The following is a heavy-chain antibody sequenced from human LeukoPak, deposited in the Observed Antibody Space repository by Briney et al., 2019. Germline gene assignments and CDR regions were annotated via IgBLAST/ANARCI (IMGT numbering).Heavy chain of an antibody. CDR2: INHSGST. CDR3: ARRGSSYGPLYYFDY. Sequence: SETLSLTCAVYGGSFSGYYWSWIRQPPGKGLEWIGEINHSGSTNYNPSLKSRVTISVDTSKNQFSLRLNSVTAADTAVYYCARRGSSYGPLYYFDYWGQGTLVTVSS. CDR1: GGSFSGYY. J-gene: IGHJ4*02. V-gene: IGHV4-34*01. D-gene: IGHD5-18*01.